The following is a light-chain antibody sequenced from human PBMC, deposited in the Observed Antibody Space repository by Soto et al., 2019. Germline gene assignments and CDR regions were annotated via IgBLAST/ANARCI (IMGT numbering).Light chain of an antibody. Sequence: DIQMTQSPSSLSASVGDRVTVTCRTSQNIYNYLNWYQQKPGKAPKLLIYAASSVQSGVQLRFSGSGSGTDFTLTIRSLQPEDFATYYCKQTHSTPVTFGQGTRLEI. CDR1: QNIYNY. CDR3: KQTHSTPVT. J-gene: IGKJ5*01. CDR2: AAS. V-gene: IGKV1-39*01.